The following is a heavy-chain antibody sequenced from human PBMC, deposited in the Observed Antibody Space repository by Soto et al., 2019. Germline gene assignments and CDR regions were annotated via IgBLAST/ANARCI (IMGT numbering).Heavy chain of an antibody. V-gene: IGHV3-23*01. J-gene: IGHJ6*02. Sequence: PGGSLRLSCAASGFTFSNYAMSWVRQAPGKGLEWVSAISGSGDRTYYADSVKGRFTISRDNSKNTLYLQMNSLRAEDTAVYYCVKSGSSSGSQFYYCGMDVWGQGTTVTVSS. CDR3: VKSGSSSGSQFYYCGMDV. D-gene: IGHD6-6*01. CDR2: ISGSGDRT. CDR1: GFTFSNYA.